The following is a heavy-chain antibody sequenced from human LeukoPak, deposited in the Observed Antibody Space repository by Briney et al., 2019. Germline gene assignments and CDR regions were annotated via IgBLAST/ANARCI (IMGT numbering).Heavy chain of an antibody. CDR3: ARSIIGTRSKFDY. CDR2: ISYSGST. D-gene: IGHD1/OR15-1a*01. Sequence: SETLSLTCTVSGGSISTYYWSWIRQPPGKGLEWIGYISYSGSTNYNPSLKSRVTISLDTSKNQFALKLSSVTAADTAVYYCARSIIGTRSKFDYWGQGTMVTVSS. V-gene: IGHV4-59*08. CDR1: GGSISTYY. J-gene: IGHJ4*02.